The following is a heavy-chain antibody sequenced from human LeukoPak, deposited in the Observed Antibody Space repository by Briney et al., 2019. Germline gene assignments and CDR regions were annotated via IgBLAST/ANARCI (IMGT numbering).Heavy chain of an antibody. CDR2: INSDGSST. V-gene: IGHV3-74*01. D-gene: IGHD1-26*01. CDR3: ARSNAEWELLWRYRYYFDY. Sequence: GGSLRLSCAASGFTFSSYWMHWVCQAPGKGLVWVSRINSDGSSTSYADSVKGRSTISRDNAKNTLYLQMNSLRAEDTAVYYCARSNAEWELLWRYRYYFDYWGQGTLVTVSS. J-gene: IGHJ4*02. CDR1: GFTFSSYW.